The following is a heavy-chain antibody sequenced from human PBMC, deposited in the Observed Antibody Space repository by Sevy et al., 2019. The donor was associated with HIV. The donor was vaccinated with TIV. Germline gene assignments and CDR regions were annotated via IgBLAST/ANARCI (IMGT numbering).Heavy chain of an antibody. V-gene: IGHV1-2*02. CDR3: ARGTPFWSGSYYFHY. CDR2: INPNSDGT. CDR1: GYTFTGYQ. D-gene: IGHD3-3*01. J-gene: IGHJ4*02. Sequence: ASVKVSCKASGYTFTGYQIHWVRQAPGQGLQWMGWINPNSDGTNFAQKFQGRVTMTTDTSINTAYMELSRLRSDDTAVYYCARGTPFWSGSYYFHYWGQGTLVTVS.